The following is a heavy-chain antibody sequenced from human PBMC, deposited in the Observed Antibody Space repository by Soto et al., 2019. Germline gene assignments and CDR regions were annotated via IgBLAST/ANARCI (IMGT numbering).Heavy chain of an antibody. CDR2: IYYSGST. D-gene: IGHD3-16*02. J-gene: IGHJ4*02. Sequence: SETLSLTCTVSGGSISSSSYYWGWIRQPPGKGLEWIGSIYYSGSTYYNPSLKSRVTISVDTSKNQFSLKLSSVTAADTAVYYCARQTMITFGGVIAQTPGYFDYWGQGTLVTVSS. CDR1: GGSISSSSYY. V-gene: IGHV4-39*01. CDR3: ARQTMITFGGVIAQTPGYFDY.